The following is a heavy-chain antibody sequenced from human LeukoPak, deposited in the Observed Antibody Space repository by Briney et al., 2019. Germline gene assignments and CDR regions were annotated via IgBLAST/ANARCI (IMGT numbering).Heavy chain of an antibody. V-gene: IGHV1-69*04. J-gene: IGHJ4*02. CDR1: GGTFSSYA. CDR2: IIPILGIA. CDR3: ARALAVAGTSEDY. D-gene: IGHD6-19*01. Sequence: ASVKVSCKASGGTFSSYAISWVRPAPGQGLEWMGRIIPILGIANYAQKFQGRVTITADKSTSTAYMELSSLRSEDTAVYYCARALAVAGTSEDYWGQGTLVTVSS.